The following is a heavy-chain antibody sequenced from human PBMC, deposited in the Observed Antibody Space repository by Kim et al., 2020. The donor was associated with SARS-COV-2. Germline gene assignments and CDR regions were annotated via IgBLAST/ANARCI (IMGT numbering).Heavy chain of an antibody. J-gene: IGHJ4*02. CDR2: INHSGST. CDR3: ARGRTYYDILTGYDSPFDY. Sequence: SETLSLTCAVYGGSFSGYYWSWIRQPPGKGLEWIGEINHSGSTNYNPSLKSRVTISVDTSKNQFSLKLSSVTAADTAVYYCARGRTYYDILTGYDSPFDYWGQGTLVTVSS. V-gene: IGHV4-34*01. CDR1: GGSFSGYY. D-gene: IGHD3-9*01.